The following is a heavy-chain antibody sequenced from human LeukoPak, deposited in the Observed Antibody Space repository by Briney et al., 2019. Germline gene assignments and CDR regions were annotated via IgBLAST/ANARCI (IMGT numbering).Heavy chain of an antibody. J-gene: IGHJ6*04. CDR2: ISSRSRTI. CDR1: GFTFSSYS. V-gene: IGHV3-48*04. CDR3: AELGITMIGGV. Sequence: GGSLRLSCAASGFTFSSYSMSWVRQAPGKGLEWVSYISSRSRTIYYADSVKGRFTISRDNAKNSLYLQMNSLRAEDTAVYYCAELGITMIGGVWGTGTTVSVSA. D-gene: IGHD3-10*02.